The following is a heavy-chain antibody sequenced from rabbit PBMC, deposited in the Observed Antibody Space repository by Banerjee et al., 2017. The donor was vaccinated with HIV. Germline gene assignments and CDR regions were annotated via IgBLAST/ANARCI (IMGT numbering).Heavy chain of an antibody. Sequence: QEQLEESGGGLVKPEGSLTLTCKASGFDFSIIAMCWVRQAPGKGLEWIGCVAAGSGGSSWYASWAKGRFTISKTSSTTVTLQMTSLTAADTATYFCARGDNYAAYGYRLWGPGTLVTVS. V-gene: IGHV1S45*01. J-gene: IGHJ4*01. D-gene: IGHD6-1*01. CDR3: ARGDNYAAYGYRL. CDR1: GFDFSIIA. CDR2: VAAGSGGSS.